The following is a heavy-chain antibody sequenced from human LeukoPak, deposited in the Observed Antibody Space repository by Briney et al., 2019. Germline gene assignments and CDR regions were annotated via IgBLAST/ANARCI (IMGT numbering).Heavy chain of an antibody. CDR2: INPNSGGT. CDR1: GYTFTGYY. Sequence: ASVKVSCKASGYTFTGYYMHWVRQAPGQGLEWMGWINPNSGGTNHAQKFQGRVTMTRDTSISTAYMELSRLRSDDTAVYYCARVRHRGSGSLDYWGQGTLVTVSS. CDR3: ARVRHRGSGSLDY. D-gene: IGHD3-10*01. J-gene: IGHJ4*02. V-gene: IGHV1-2*02.